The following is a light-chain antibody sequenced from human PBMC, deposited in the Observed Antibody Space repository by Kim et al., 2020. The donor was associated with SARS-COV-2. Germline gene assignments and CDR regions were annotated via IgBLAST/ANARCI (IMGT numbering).Light chain of an antibody. CDR1: NSDVGSYNR. V-gene: IGLV2-18*02. CDR3: SSYTTSSTVV. Sequence: GQPVTIACTGTNSDVGSYNRVSWYQQPPGIVPKRMIYEVSNRPSGVPDRFSGSKSGNTASLTISGLQAEDEADYYCSSYTTSSTVVFGGGTKLTVL. CDR2: EVS. J-gene: IGLJ3*02.